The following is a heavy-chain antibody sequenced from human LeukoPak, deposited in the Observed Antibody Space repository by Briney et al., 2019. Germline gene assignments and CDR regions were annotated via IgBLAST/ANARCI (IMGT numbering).Heavy chain of an antibody. V-gene: IGHV3-7*01. J-gene: IGHJ4*02. CDR3: ARDFFAFGGVIALLDY. Sequence: GGSLRLSCTASGFTFITYWMSWVRQAPGKGLEWVANIKQDGSEKYYVDSVKGRFTISRDNAKNSLYLQMNSLRAEDTAVYYCARDFFAFGGVIALLDYWGQGTLVTVSS. CDR2: IKQDGSEK. CDR1: GFTFITYW. D-gene: IGHD3-16*02.